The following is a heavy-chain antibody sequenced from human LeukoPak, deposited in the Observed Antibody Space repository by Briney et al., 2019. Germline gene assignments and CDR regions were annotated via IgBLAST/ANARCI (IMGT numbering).Heavy chain of an antibody. CDR3: AKAPSSGYYYYFDY. Sequence: GGSLRLSCAASGFTFSSYGMHWVRQAPGKGLEWVAFIRYDGSNKYYADSVKGRFTISRDNSKNTLYLKMNSLRAEDTAVYYCAKAPSSGYYYYFDYWGQGTLVTVSS. CDR1: GFTFSSYG. D-gene: IGHD3-22*01. V-gene: IGHV3-30*02. J-gene: IGHJ4*02. CDR2: IRYDGSNK.